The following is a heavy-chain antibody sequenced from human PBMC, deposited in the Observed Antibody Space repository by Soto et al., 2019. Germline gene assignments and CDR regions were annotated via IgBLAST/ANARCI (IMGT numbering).Heavy chain of an antibody. CDR2: IWYDGSNK. J-gene: IGHJ4*02. V-gene: IGHV3-33*01. CDR3: ARDPWALIAVAGTAYFDY. CDR1: GFTFSSYG. D-gene: IGHD6-19*01. Sequence: GGSLRLSCAASGFTFSSYGMHWVRQAPGKGLEWVAVIWYDGSNKYYADSVKGRFTISRDNSKNTLYLQMNSLRAEDTAVYYCARDPWALIAVAGTAYFDYWGQGTLVTVSS.